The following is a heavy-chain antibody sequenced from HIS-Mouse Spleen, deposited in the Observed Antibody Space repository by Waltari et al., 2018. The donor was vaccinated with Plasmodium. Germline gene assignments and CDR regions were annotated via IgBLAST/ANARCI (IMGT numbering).Heavy chain of an antibody. CDR2: INHSGST. J-gene: IGHJ2*01. Sequence: QVQLQQWGAGLLKPSETLSLTCAVYGGSCRGYYWRWIRQPPGKGLEWIGEINHSGSTNYNPSLKSRVTISVDTSKNQFSLKLSSVTAADTAVYYCARVTSSGVYWYFDLWGRGTLVTVSS. CDR1: GGSCRGYY. D-gene: IGHD3-3*01. V-gene: IGHV4-34*01. CDR3: ARVTSSGVYWYFDL.